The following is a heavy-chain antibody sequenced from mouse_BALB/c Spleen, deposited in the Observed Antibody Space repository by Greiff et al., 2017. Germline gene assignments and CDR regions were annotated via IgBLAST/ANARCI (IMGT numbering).Heavy chain of an antibody. V-gene: IGHV1-15*01. CDR3: TRSELGFDY. CDR1: GYTFTDYE. Sequence: VQVVESGAELVRPGASVTLSCKASGYTFTDYEMHWVKQTPVHGLEWIGAIDPETGGTAYNQKFKGKATLTADKSSSTAYMELRSLTSEDSAVYYCTRSELGFDYWGQGTTLTVSS. D-gene: IGHD4-1*01. CDR2: IDPETGGT. J-gene: IGHJ2*01.